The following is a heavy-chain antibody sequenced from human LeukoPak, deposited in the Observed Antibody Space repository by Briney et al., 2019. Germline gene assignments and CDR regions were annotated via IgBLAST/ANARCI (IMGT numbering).Heavy chain of an antibody. Sequence: SQTLSLTCTVSGGSISSGGYYWSWIRQHPGKGLEWIGCIYYSGSTYYNPSLKSRVTISVDTSKNQFSLKLSSVTAADTAVYYCATTYSGSRETFDYWGQGTLVTVSS. CDR2: IYYSGST. J-gene: IGHJ4*02. CDR3: ATTYSGSRETFDY. CDR1: GGSISSGGYY. D-gene: IGHD1-26*01. V-gene: IGHV4-31*03.